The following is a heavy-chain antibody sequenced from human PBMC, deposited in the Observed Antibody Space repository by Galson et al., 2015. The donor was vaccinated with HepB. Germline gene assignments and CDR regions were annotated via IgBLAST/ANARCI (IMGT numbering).Heavy chain of an antibody. CDR1: GFTFSSYG. CDR3: AKSETGYYGDTPDY. V-gene: IGHV3-30*18. Sequence: SLRLSCAASGFTFSSYGMHLVRQAPGKGLEWVAVISYDGSNKYYADSVKGRFTISRDNSKNTLYLKMNCVRAEDTVVYYCAKSETGYYGDTPDYWGQGTMVTVSS. J-gene: IGHJ4*02. CDR2: ISYDGSNK. D-gene: IGHD4-17*01.